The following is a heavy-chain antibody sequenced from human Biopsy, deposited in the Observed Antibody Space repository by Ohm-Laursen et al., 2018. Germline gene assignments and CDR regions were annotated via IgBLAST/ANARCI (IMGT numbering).Heavy chain of an antibody. Sequence: SLRLSCAASGYTFSSYWMHWVRQAPGKGLVWVSRINRDGSSTTYADSVKGRFTISRDSAKNTLYLQMNSLSAEDTAVYYCAREGYCSRTSCYPDYWGQGTLVTVSS. CDR1: GYTFSSYW. D-gene: IGHD2-2*01. CDR2: INRDGSST. J-gene: IGHJ4*02. CDR3: AREGYCSRTSCYPDY. V-gene: IGHV3-74*01.